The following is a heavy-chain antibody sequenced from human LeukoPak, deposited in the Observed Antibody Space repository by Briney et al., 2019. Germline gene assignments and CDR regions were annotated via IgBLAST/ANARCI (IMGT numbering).Heavy chain of an antibody. CDR1: GGSISSSSYY. V-gene: IGHV4-39*07. Sequence: PSETLSLTCTVSGGSISSSSYYWGWIRQPPGKGLEWIGSIYYSGSTYYNPSLKSRVTISVDTSKNQFSLKLSSVTAADTAVYYCARAVTQSSCSGYYIPFDYWGQGTLVTVSS. D-gene: IGHD3-3*01. CDR3: ARAVTQSSCSGYYIPFDY. J-gene: IGHJ4*02. CDR2: IYYSGST.